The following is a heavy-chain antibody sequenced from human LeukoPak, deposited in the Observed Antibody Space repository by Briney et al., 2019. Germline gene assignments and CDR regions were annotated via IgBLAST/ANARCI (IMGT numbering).Heavy chain of an antibody. CDR3: AKDLGYCSSTSCYYDY. CDR2: ISWNSGSI. J-gene: IGHJ4*02. CDR1: GFTFDDYA. D-gene: IGHD2-2*01. V-gene: IGHV3-9*01. Sequence: GGSLRLSCAASGFTFDDYAMHWVRQAPGKGLEWVSGISWNSGSIGYADSVKGRFTISRDNAKNSLYLQMNSLRAEDTAVYYCAKDLGYCSSTSCYYDYWGQGTLVTVSS.